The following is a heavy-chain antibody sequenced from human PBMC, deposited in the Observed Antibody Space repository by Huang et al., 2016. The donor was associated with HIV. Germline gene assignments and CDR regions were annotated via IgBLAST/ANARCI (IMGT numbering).Heavy chain of an antibody. Sequence: QVQLVESGGGVVQPGRSLGLSCAASGFPFNNHAMHWVRQAPGKGLDWVAVISNDGSNNYYADSVKGRFTISRDSSKSTLFLHMTSLRTEDTAVYYCARAKDTWDAYDIWGQGTMVIVSS. V-gene: IGHV3-30-3*01. D-gene: IGHD5-18*01. CDR3: ARAKDTWDAYDI. J-gene: IGHJ3*02. CDR1: GFPFNNHA. CDR2: ISNDGSNN.